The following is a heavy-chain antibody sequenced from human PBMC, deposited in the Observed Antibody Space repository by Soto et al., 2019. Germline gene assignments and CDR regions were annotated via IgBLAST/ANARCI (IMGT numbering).Heavy chain of an antibody. Sequence: QVQLQQWGAGLLKPSETLSLTCAVYGGSFSGYYWSWIRQPPGKGLEWIGEINHSGSTNYNPSLKSRVTISVDTSKNQFSLKLSSVTAADTAVYYCARGKNGWFDPWGQGTLVTLSS. V-gene: IGHV4-34*01. CDR1: GGSFSGYY. CDR2: INHSGST. J-gene: IGHJ5*02. CDR3: ARGKNGWFDP.